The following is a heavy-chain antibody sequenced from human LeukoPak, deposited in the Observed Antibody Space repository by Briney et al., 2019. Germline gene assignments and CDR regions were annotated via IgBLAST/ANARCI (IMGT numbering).Heavy chain of an antibody. CDR3: ARGPPTLGIDY. J-gene: IGHJ4*02. CDR1: GGSFSGYY. CDR2: INHSGST. V-gene: IGHV4-34*01. Sequence: SETLSLTCAVYGGSFSGYYWSWIRQPPGKGLEWIGEINHSGSTSYNPSLKSRVTISVDTSKNQFSLKLSSVTAADTAVYYCARGPPTLGIDYWGQGTLVTVSS.